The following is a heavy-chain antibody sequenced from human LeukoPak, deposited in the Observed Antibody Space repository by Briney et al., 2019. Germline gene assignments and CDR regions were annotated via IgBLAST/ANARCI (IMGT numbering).Heavy chain of an antibody. CDR1: GGSFSGYY. CDR2: INHSGST. V-gene: IGHV4-34*01. Sequence: PSETLSLTCAVYGGSFSGYYRSWIRQPPGKGLEWIGEINHSGSTNYNPSLRSRVTISVDTSKNQFSLKLSSVTAADTAVYYCARGFRFYGSGSSLDYWGQGTLVTVSS. D-gene: IGHD3-10*01. J-gene: IGHJ4*02. CDR3: ARGFRFYGSGSSLDY.